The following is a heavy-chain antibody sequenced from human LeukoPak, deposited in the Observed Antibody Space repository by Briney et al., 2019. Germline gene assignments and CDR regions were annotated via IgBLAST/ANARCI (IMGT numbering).Heavy chain of an antibody. J-gene: IGHJ3*02. CDR2: ISHSGST. CDR1: GGSFQGYH. V-gene: IGHV4-34*01. Sequence: LETLSLTCAVYGGSFQGYHWSWMPQPPGKGLVWIGDISHSGSTNYNPSLKSRVTISVATSKNQLSLKLSSVTAADTAVYYCARRPIKRPPEGAFDIWGQGTMVTVSS. CDR3: ARRPIKRPPEGAFDI. D-gene: IGHD5-24*01.